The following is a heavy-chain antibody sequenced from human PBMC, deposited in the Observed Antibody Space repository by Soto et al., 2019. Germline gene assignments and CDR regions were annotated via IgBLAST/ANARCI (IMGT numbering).Heavy chain of an antibody. CDR3: ARDVVATRGVYYYGMDV. V-gene: IGHV1-3*01. Sequence: GASVKVSCKASGYTFTSYAMHWVRQAPGQRLEWMGWINAGNGNTKYSQKFQGRVTITRDTSASTAYMELSSLRSEDTAVYYCARDVVATRGVYYYGMDVWGQGTTVTVS. J-gene: IGHJ6*02. CDR2: INAGNGNT. D-gene: IGHD1-26*01. CDR1: GYTFTSYA.